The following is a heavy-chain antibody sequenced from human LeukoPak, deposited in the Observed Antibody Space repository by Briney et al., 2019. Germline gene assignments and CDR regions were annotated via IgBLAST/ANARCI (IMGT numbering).Heavy chain of an antibody. CDR1: GFTFDDYA. D-gene: IGHD4-23*01. CDR2: ISWNSGSI. J-gene: IGHJ4*02. Sequence: GRSLRLSCAASGFTFDDYAMHWVRQAPGKGLERVSGISWNSGSIGYADSVKGRFTISRDNAKNSLYLQMNSLRAEDTALYYCAKDRYGGKGLDYWGQGTLVTVSS. V-gene: IGHV3-9*01. CDR3: AKDRYGGKGLDY.